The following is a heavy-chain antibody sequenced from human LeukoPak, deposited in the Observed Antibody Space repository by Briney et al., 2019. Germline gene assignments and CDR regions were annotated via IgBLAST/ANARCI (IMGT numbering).Heavy chain of an antibody. V-gene: IGHV4-34*01. J-gene: IGHJ4*02. CDR1: GGSLSGYY. D-gene: IGHD1-1*01. Sequence: PSETLSLTCAVFGGSLSGYYWSWIRQPPGKGLEWIAEINRSGSPNYNPSLKSRVTISVDTSKNQFSLKLSSVTAADTAVYYCARDRGTWNDDGFDYWGQGTLVTVSS. CDR2: INRSGSP. CDR3: ARDRGTWNDDGFDY.